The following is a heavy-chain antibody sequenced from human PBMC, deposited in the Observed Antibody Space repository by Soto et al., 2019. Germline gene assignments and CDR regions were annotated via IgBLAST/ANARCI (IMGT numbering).Heavy chain of an antibody. J-gene: IGHJ4*02. V-gene: IGHV1-3*01. Sequence: ASVKVSCKASGYTFTSYAMHWVRQAPGQRLEWMGWINAGNGNTKYSQKFQGRVTITRDTSASTAYMELSSLRSEDTAVYYCARDGYSSGWILDYFDYWGQRTLVTVS. D-gene: IGHD6-19*01. CDR1: GYTFTSYA. CDR3: ARDGYSSGWILDYFDY. CDR2: INAGNGNT.